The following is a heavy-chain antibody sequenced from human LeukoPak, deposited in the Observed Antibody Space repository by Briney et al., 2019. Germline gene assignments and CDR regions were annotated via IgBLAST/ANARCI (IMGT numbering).Heavy chain of an antibody. CDR3: AKSSGSGSRNYYYYPLDV. J-gene: IGHJ6*02. CDR2: IYYNGNT. Sequence: PSETLSLTCTVSGGSISTDNCYWGWIRQPPGKGLEWIGSIYYNGNTYYNPSLKSRVTISVDTSKNQFSLKVNSVTAADTAVYYCAKSSGSGSRNYYYYPLDVWGQGTTVTVSS. CDR1: GGSISTDNCY. V-gene: IGHV4-39*07. D-gene: IGHD3-10*01.